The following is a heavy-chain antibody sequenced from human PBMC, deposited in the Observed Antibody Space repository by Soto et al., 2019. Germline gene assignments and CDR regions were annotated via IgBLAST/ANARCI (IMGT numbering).Heavy chain of an antibody. V-gene: IGHV4-61*08. J-gene: IGHJ4*02. CDR3: VRLWPRSTSFPFDY. CDR1: GGSISSGGYY. Sequence: ASETLSLTCTVSGGSISSGGYYWSWIRQHPGKGLEWIGYIYYSGSTNYNPSLKSRVTISVDTTKNQFSLKLRSVTAADTAVYYCVRLWPRSTSFPFDYWGRGTLVTVSS. D-gene: IGHD2-2*01. CDR2: IYYSGST.